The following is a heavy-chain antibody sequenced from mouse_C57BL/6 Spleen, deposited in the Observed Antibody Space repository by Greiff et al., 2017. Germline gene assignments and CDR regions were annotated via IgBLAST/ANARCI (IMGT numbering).Heavy chain of an antibody. D-gene: IGHD1-1*01. J-gene: IGHJ2*01. V-gene: IGHV1-85*01. Sequence: VQLQESGPELVKPGASVKLSCKASGYTFTSYDLNWVKQRPGQGLAWIGWIYPRDGSTKYNEKFKGKATLTVDTSASTAYMELHSLTSEDSAVYFCAKTTTVVAEGFDYWGQGTTLTVSS. CDR3: AKTTTVVAEGFDY. CDR1: GYTFTSYD. CDR2: IYPRDGST.